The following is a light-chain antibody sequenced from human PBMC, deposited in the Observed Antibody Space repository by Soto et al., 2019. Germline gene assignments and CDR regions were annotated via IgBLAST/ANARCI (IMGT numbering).Light chain of an antibody. CDR1: QSVNSN. Sequence: EIVLTQSPATLSLSPGERATLSCRASQSVNSNLAWYQQKPGQAPRLLIYGASSRATGIPDRFSGSGSGTDFTLTISSLEPEDFAVYYCQQRSNWPPLTFGGGTKVDI. CDR2: GAS. V-gene: IGKV3-11*01. J-gene: IGKJ4*01. CDR3: QQRSNWPPLT.